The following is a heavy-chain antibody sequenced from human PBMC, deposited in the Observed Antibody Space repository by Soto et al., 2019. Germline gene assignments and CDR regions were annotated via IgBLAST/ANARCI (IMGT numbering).Heavy chain of an antibody. V-gene: IGHV1-2*02. D-gene: IGHD6-13*01. CDR2: INPICGGP. CDR1: GYTFTGYA. CDR3: AKVTYPDIAAALVY. J-gene: IGHJ4*02. Sequence: QVQLVQSGAEVKKPGASVKVSCKASGYTFTGYAMNWVRQAPGQGLEWMGWINPICGGPNYAQKFQGRVTMTSDTSISTADMELHSLRPDAKAVYSRAKVTYPDIAAALVYCGQETLVTVSP.